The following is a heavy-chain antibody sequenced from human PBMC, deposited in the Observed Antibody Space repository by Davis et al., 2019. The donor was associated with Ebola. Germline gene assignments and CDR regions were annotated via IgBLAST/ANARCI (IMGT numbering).Heavy chain of an antibody. V-gene: IGHV1-69*13. Sequence: SVQVSCKASSGTFSSYAISWVRQAAGQGLEWMGGIIPMFGTSKYEEKFQNRVTITADESTSTAYMELSSLRSDDTAVYYCARGRPWLWVATPVRFDYWGQGTQVIVSS. CDR2: IIPMFGTS. D-gene: IGHD5-12*01. CDR1: SGTFSSYA. CDR3: ARGRPWLWVATPVRFDY. J-gene: IGHJ4*02.